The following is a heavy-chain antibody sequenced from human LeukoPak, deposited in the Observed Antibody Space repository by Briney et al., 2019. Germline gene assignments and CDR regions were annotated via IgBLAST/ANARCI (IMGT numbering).Heavy chain of an antibody. D-gene: IGHD5-24*01. CDR3: AQPLSRWGDGYNLFDI. CDR1: GFSFSDYG. Sequence: GGSLRLSCGASGFSFSDYGMNWVRQAPGKGLEWVSYISSSSSTIYYADSVKGRFTISRDNAKNSLYLQMNSLRAEDTAVYYCAQPLSRWGDGYNLFDIWGQGTMVTVSS. CDR2: ISSSSSTI. V-gene: IGHV3-48*04. J-gene: IGHJ3*02.